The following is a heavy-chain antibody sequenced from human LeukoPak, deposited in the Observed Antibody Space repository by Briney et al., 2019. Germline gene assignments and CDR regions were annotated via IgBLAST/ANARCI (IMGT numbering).Heavy chain of an antibody. CDR3: AIYEEVGAPFDY. CDR2: IIPIFGTA. Sequence: ASVKVSCKASGGTFSSYAISWVRQAPGQGLEWMGGIIPIFGTANYAQKFQGRVTITADESTSTAYMELSSLRSEDTAVYYCAIYEEVGAPFDYWGQGTLVTVSS. V-gene: IGHV1-69*13. D-gene: IGHD1-26*01. J-gene: IGHJ4*02. CDR1: GGTFSSYA.